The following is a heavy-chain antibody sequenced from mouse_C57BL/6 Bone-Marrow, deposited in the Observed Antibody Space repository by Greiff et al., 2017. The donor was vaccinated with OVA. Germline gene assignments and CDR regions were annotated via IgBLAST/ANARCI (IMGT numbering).Heavy chain of an antibody. V-gene: IGHV1-55*01. Sequence: QVQLKQPGAELVKPGASVKMSCKASGYTFTSYWITWVKQRPGQGLEWIGDIYPGSSSTNYNEKFKSKATLTVDTASSTAYMQLSSLTSEDSAVYYCGYLEGDYFDDGGQGTTLTVSS. CDR1: GYTFTSYW. CDR2: IYPGSSST. J-gene: IGHJ2*01. CDR3: GYLEGDYFDD.